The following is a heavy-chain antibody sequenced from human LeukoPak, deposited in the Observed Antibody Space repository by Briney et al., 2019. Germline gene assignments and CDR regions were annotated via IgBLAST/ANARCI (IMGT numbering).Heavy chain of an antibody. D-gene: IGHD1-1*01. Sequence: GGSLRLSCAASGFTISSNYMTWVRQPPGKGLELVSFIYSDANTYYADSVKGRFIISRDNSNNTPYLQMNSLRAEDTAVYYCATGGSYFDYWGQGTQVTVSS. V-gene: IGHV3-66*01. CDR1: GFTISSNY. CDR3: ATGGSYFDY. J-gene: IGHJ4*02. CDR2: IYSDANT.